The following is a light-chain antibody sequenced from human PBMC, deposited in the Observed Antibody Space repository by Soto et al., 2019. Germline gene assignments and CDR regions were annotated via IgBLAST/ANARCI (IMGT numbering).Light chain of an antibody. V-gene: IGKV1-9*01. CDR2: AAS. J-gene: IGKJ4*01. CDR1: QDISSH. CDR3: QQVKTYPLT. Sequence: DIPLTQSPSFLSASVGDRVTITCRASQDISSHLAWYQQKPGKAPKLLIYAASTLQSGVPSGFGGSGSGTEFPLTITSLQPEDFATYYCQQVKTYPLTFGGGTKVEIK.